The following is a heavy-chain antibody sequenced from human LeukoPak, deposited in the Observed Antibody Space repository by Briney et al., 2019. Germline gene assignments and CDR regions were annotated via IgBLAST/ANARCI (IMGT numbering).Heavy chain of an antibody. CDR1: GFTFSSYW. V-gene: IGHV3-7*04. D-gene: IGHD1-14*01. Sequence: GSLRLSCAASGFTFSSYWMSWVRQAPGKGLEWVANIKRDGTEKYYVDSVKGRFTISRDNAKNSLYLQMNSLRAEDTAVYYCARGHNRYYFDYWGQGTLVTVSS. CDR2: IKRDGTEK. J-gene: IGHJ4*02. CDR3: ARGHNRYYFDY.